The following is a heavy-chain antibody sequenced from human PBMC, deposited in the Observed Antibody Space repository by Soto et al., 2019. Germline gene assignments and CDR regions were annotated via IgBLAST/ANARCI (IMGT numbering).Heavy chain of an antibody. CDR1: GGSISSSNW. J-gene: IGHJ6*02. CDR2: IYHSGST. Sequence: SETLSLTCAVSGGSISSSNWWSWVRQPPGKGLEWIGEIYHSGSTNYNPSLKSRVTISVDKSKNQFSLKLSSGTAADTAVYYCARRYQLLYYYYGMDVWGQGTTVTVSS. D-gene: IGHD2-2*01. V-gene: IGHV4-4*02. CDR3: ARRYQLLYYYYGMDV.